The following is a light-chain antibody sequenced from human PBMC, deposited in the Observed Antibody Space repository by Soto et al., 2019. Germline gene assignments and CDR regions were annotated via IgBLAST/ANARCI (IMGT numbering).Light chain of an antibody. Sequence: DIVMTQSPDSLAVSLGERATINCKSSQSVLYSSNNKNFLAWYQQRPGQPPKLLISWASTRESGVPDRFSGGGSGTDFTVTISSLQAEDVAFYYCQQYYATPYTFGQGTKLEI. CDR2: WAS. V-gene: IGKV4-1*01. CDR1: QSVLYSSNNKNF. J-gene: IGKJ2*01. CDR3: QQYYATPYT.